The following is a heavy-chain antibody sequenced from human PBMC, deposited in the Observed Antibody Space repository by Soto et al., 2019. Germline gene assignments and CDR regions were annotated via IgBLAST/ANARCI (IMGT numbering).Heavy chain of an antibody. CDR3: TASSWTGAGLDF. J-gene: IGHJ4*01. Sequence: ASVKVSCKASGYTFTSWDVYWVRQAAGQGLEWMGYMNPRSGNTGYGQKFQGRVTMTRDTSISTAYMELSSLTSDDTAVYYCTASSWTGAGLDFWGQGTPVTV. D-gene: IGHD6-13*01. V-gene: IGHV1-8*01. CDR1: GYTFTSWD. CDR2: MNPRSGNT.